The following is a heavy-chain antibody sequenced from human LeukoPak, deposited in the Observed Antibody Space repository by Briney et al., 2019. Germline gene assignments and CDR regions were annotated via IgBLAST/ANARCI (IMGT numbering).Heavy chain of an antibody. J-gene: IGHJ4*02. CDR1: GFAFETYW. V-gene: IGHV3-74*01. Sequence: EGSLRLSCRASGFAFETYWMHWVRQVPGKGLVWVSRIDEDGRITNYADSVKGRFSISRDNAKNTLYLQMNSLSDEDTALYCCARDLGGRWGYWGQGTLVTVSA. D-gene: IGHD5-24*01. CDR3: ARDLGGRWGY. CDR2: IDEDGRIT.